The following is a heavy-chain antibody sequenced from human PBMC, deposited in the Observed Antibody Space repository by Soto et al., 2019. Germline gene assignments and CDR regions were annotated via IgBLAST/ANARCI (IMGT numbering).Heavy chain of an antibody. CDR1: GFTFSGFA. CDR3: AKRSGGFSELDY. CDR2: VDYTGSYT. V-gene: IGHV3-23*01. J-gene: IGHJ4*02. Sequence: PVGSLRLSCAASGFTFSGFAMNWVRQPPGKGLEWVSSVDYTGSYTFYAASVKGRFTISRDNSKNMVYLELNSLRAEDTAVYYCAKRSGGFSELDYWGQGTLVIVSS. D-gene: IGHD5-12*01.